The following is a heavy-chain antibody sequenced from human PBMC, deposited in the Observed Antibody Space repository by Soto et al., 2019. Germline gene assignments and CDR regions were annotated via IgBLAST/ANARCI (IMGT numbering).Heavy chain of an antibody. CDR2: FTPILGVA. Sequence: QVQLVQSGAEVKQPGSSVKVSCKASGVTFNNSTVNWVRQAPGQGLEWMGRFTPILGVANNAQKFQGRITLSVEKSTSTAYMELSSLRSEDTAVYYCARPSTTATGGVEHWGQGTLVIVSS. CDR1: GVTFNNST. D-gene: IGHD2-8*02. CDR3: ARPSTTATGGVEH. J-gene: IGHJ4*02. V-gene: IGHV1-69*02.